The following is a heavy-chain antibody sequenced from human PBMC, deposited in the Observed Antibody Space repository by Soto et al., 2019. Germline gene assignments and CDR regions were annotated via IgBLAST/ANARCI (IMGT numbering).Heavy chain of an antibody. CDR3: ARTVQYSSGWSGGMDV. CDR2: IYWNDDK. CDR1: GFSLSTSGVG. D-gene: IGHD6-19*01. V-gene: IGHV2-5*01. Sequence: SGPTLVNPTQALTLTCTFSGFSLSTSGVGVGWIRQPPGKALEWLALIYWNDDKRYSPSLKSRLTITKDTSKNQVVLTMTNMDPVDTATYYCARTVQYSSGWSGGMDVWGQGTTVTVSS. J-gene: IGHJ6*02.